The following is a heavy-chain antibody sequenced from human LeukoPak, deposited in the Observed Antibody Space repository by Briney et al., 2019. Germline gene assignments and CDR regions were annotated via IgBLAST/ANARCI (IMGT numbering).Heavy chain of an antibody. CDR2: ISAYNGNT. Sequence: ASVKVSCKASGYTFTSYGISWVRQAPGQGLEWMGWISAYNGNTNYAQKLQGRVTMTTDTSTSTAYMELRSLRSDDTAVYYCARAGFTSDYDSSGYHDNWFDPWGQGTLVTVSS. CDR3: ARAGFTSDYDSSGYHDNWFDP. J-gene: IGHJ5*02. D-gene: IGHD3-22*01. CDR1: GYTFTSYG. V-gene: IGHV1-18*01.